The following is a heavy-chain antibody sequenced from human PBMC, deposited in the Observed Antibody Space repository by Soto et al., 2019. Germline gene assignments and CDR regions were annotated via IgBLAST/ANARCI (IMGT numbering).Heavy chain of an antibody. D-gene: IGHD2-2*01. V-gene: IGHV1-8*01. Sequence: ASVKVSCKASGYTFTSYDINWVRQATGQGLEWMGWMNPNSGNTGYAQKFQGRVTMTRNTSISTAYMELSSLRSEDTAVYYCARWPLGGIVVVPAAHFDIWGQGTMVTVSS. CDR3: ARWPLGGIVVVPAAHFDI. CDR2: MNPNSGNT. J-gene: IGHJ3*02. CDR1: GYTFTSYD.